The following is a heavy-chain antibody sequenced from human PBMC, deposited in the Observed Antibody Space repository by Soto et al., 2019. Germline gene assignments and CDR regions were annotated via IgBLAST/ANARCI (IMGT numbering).Heavy chain of an antibody. J-gene: IGHJ4*02. Sequence: XSVKVSGKASGYTFASYYVHWVRQAPGQGLEWMGIINPSGDSTTYAQRFRGRVSMTRDTSTGTVYMDLSSLRSEDTAVYYCATSRQVGPSTVFDSWGQGTLVTVSS. CDR3: ATSRQVGPSTVFDS. CDR1: GYTFASYY. CDR2: INPSGDST. V-gene: IGHV1-46*01. D-gene: IGHD1-26*01.